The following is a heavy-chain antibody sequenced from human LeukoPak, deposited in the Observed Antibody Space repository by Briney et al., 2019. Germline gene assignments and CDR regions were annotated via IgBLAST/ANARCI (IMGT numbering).Heavy chain of an antibody. J-gene: IGHJ5*02. CDR1: GGSFSGYY. CDR2: INHSGST. Sequence: SETLSLTCAVYGGSFSGYYWSWIRQPPGKGLEWIGEINHSGSTNYNPSLKSRVTISVDTSKNQFSLKLSSVTAADTAVYYCARHGYRYYYGSGSYGGWFDPWGQGTLVTVSS. V-gene: IGHV4-34*01. CDR3: ARHGYRYYYGSGSYGGWFDP. D-gene: IGHD3-10*01.